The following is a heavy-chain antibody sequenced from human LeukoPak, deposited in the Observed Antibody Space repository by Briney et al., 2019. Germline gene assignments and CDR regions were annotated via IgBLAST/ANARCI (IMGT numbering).Heavy chain of an antibody. V-gene: IGHV3-48*04. Sequence: GSLRLSCAASGFTFSSYSMNWVRQAPGKGLEGVSYISSGSSSIYYADSVKGRFTISRDNAKNSLYLQMNSLRAEDTAVYYCARDANWGSEFDYWGQGTLVTVSS. CDR2: ISSGSSSI. CDR1: GFTFSSYS. J-gene: IGHJ4*02. D-gene: IGHD7-27*01. CDR3: ARDANWGSEFDY.